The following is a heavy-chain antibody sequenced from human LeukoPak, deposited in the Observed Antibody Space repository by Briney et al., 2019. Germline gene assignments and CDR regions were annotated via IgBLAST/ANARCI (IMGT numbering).Heavy chain of an antibody. CDR1: GFTFSSYA. J-gene: IGHJ4*02. V-gene: IGHV3-30-3*01. CDR2: ISYDGSIK. CDR3: ASHMDVVIVPVEMASDC. Sequence: PGRSLRLSCAASGFTFSSYAMHWVRQAPGKGLEWVAVISYDGSIKYYADSVKGRFTISRDNSKDTLYLQLSSLRPEDTAVYYCASHMDVVIVPVEMASDCWGQGTLVTVSS. D-gene: IGHD2-2*03.